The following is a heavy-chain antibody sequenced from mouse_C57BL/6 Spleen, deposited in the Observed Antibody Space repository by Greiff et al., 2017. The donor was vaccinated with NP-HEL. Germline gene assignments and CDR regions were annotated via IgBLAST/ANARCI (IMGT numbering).Heavy chain of an antibody. J-gene: IGHJ3*01. CDR3: ARAIYDGYSWFAY. D-gene: IGHD2-3*01. CDR2: IYPGDGDT. Sequence: VQVVESGAELVKPGASVKISCKASGYAFSSYWMNWVKQRPGKGLEWIGQIYPGDGDTNYNGKFKGKATLTADKSSSTAYMQLSSLTSEDSAVYFCARAIYDGYSWFAYWGQGTLVTVSA. CDR1: GYAFSSYW. V-gene: IGHV1-80*01.